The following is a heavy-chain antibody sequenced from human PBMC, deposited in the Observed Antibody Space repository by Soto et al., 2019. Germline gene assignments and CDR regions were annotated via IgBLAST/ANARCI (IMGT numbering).Heavy chain of an antibody. V-gene: IGHV4-30-4*01. CDR3: ASTMGIVGATPLEY. D-gene: IGHD1-26*01. J-gene: IGHJ4*02. CDR2: IYYSGST. Sequence: QVQLQESGPGLVKPSQTLSLTCTVSGGSISSGDYYWSWIRQPPGKGLEWIVYIYYSGSTYYNPSLKSRVTISVDTSKNQFSLKLSSVTAADTAVYYGASTMGIVGATPLEYWGQETLVTVSS. CDR1: GGSISSGDYY.